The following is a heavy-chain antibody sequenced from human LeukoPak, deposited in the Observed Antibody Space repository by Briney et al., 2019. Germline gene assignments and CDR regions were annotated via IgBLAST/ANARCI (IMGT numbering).Heavy chain of an antibody. CDR1: GFTFSSYN. CDR2: ISSSSSYI. Sequence: GGSLRLSCAASGFTFSSYNMNWVRQAPGKGLEWVSSISSSSSYIYYGDSVKGRFTISRDNAKNSLYLQMNSLRAEDTAVYYCARAGGSYQVFDYWGQGTLVTVSS. V-gene: IGHV3-21*01. CDR3: ARAGGSYQVFDY. D-gene: IGHD1-26*01. J-gene: IGHJ4*02.